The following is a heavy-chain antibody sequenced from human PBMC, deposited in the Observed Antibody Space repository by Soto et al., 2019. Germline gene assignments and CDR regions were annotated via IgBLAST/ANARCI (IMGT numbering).Heavy chain of an antibody. CDR1: GGSISSYY. CDR3: ARYYDILTGYLFDP. CDR2: IYYSGST. D-gene: IGHD3-9*01. V-gene: IGHV4-59*01. Sequence: PSETLSLTCTVSGGSISSYYWSWIRQPPGKGLEWIGYIYYSGSTNYNPALKSRVTISVDTSKNQFSLKLSSVTAADTAVYYCARYYDILTGYLFDPWGQGTLVTLSS. J-gene: IGHJ5*02.